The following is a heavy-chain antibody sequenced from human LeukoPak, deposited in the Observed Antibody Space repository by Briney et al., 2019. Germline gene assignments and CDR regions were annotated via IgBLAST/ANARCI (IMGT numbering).Heavy chain of an antibody. CDR1: GFTFSTYA. D-gene: IGHD3-10*01. CDR2: ISYDGSNK. V-gene: IGHV3-30*04. CDR3: AKDKDGRHVLLWFGARDRVRGGFDI. Sequence: PGRSLRLSCAASGFTFSTYAMHWVRQAPGKGLEWVALISYDGSNKNYADSVKGRFTISRDNSKSTLFLQMNSLRAEDTAVYYCAKDKDGRHVLLWFGARDRVRGGFDIWGQGTMVTVSS. J-gene: IGHJ3*02.